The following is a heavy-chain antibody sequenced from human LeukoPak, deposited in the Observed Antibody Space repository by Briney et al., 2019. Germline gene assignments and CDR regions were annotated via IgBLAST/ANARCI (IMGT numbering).Heavy chain of an antibody. V-gene: IGHV3-30*03. CDR2: ISYNGNYE. J-gene: IGHJ4*02. Sequence: GGSMRLSCAASGFIFTDYWMHWVRQAPGKGLEWVALISYNGNYEDYAQSVKGRFTISRDNSKNTLFLQMNSLRPEDTAVYYCSSASSGQPDYWGQGTLVTVSS. D-gene: IGHD1-1*01. CDR3: SSASSGQPDY. CDR1: GFIFTDYW.